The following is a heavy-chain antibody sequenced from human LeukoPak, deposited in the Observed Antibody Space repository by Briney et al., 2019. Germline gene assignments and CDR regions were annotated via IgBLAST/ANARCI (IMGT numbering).Heavy chain of an antibody. CDR1: GFTFSSYG. J-gene: IGHJ2*01. CDR3: AKDREDSAMISGVFDL. V-gene: IGHV3-23*01. D-gene: IGHD5-18*01. Sequence: GGSLRLSCAASGFTFSSYGMHWVRQAPGKGLEWVSGISGSGGHTYNADSVEGRFTISRDNSKNTVSLQLSSLRVEDTAVYFCAKDREDSAMISGVFDLWGRGTLVTVSS. CDR2: ISGSGGHT.